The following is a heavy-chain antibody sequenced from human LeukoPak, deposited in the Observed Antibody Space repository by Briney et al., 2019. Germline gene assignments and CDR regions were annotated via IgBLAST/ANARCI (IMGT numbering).Heavy chain of an antibody. CDR1: GFTFSAYE. V-gene: IGHV3-48*03. J-gene: IGHJ4*02. CDR2: ISDSGVSI. CDR3: VRGRHSANNYGGDY. D-gene: IGHD5-12*01. Sequence: GGSLRLSCATSGFTFSAYEMNWVRQAPGKGLEWISYISDSGVSIHYADSVRGRFSISRDNARDALLLQMNTLRAEDTAVYYCVRGRHSANNYGGDYWGQGTLVTVSS.